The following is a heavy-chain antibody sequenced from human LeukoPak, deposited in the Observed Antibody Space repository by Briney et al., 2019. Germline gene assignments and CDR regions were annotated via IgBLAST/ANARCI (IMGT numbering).Heavy chain of an antibody. Sequence: PGGSLRLSCAASGFTFSSYSMTWVRQAPGKGLEWVSSISSSSYIYYADSVKGRFTISRDNAKNSLYLQMNSLRAEGTAVYYCASGSGSSGTPYYYYYGMDVWGQGTTVTVSS. V-gene: IGHV3-21*01. D-gene: IGHD6-6*01. CDR1: GFTFSSYS. CDR3: ASGSGSSGTPYYYYYGMDV. CDR2: ISSSSYI. J-gene: IGHJ6*02.